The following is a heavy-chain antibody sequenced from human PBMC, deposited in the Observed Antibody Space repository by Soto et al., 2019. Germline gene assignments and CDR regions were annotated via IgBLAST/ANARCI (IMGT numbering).Heavy chain of an antibody. J-gene: IGHJ4*02. V-gene: IGHV3-23*01. D-gene: IGHD6-6*01. CDR1: GFSFSNYA. Sequence: GGSLRLSCAASGFSFSNYAMNWVRQAPGKGLEWVSAISAGGSNTNYADSVRGRFTISSDNSKNTLYLQMNGLRADDTAVYYCAKEYSTSFDYWGQGTPVTVSS. CDR3: AKEYSTSFDY. CDR2: ISAGGSNT.